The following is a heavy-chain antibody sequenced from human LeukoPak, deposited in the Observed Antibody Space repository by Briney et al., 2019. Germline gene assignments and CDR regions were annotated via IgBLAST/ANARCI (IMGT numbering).Heavy chain of an antibody. CDR3: ASGRRLGGDDAFDI. D-gene: IGHD3-16*01. V-gene: IGHV1-18*01. J-gene: IGHJ3*02. Sequence: ASVKVSCKASGYTFNTYGISWVRQAPGQGLEWMGWITAYNGNTNYAQKVQGRVTMTTDTSTSTAYMELRSLRSDDTAVYYCASGRRLGGDDAFDIWGQGTMVTVSS. CDR2: ITAYNGNT. CDR1: GYTFNTYG.